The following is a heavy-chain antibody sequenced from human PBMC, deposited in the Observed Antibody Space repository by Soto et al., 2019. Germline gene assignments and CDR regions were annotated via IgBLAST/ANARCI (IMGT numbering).Heavy chain of an antibody. CDR1: GGSFSGYY. J-gene: IGHJ4*02. CDR3: ARGHYGDYARYFDY. CDR2: INHSGST. V-gene: IGHV4-34*01. Sequence: PSETLSLTCAVYGGSFSGYYWSWIRQPPGKGLEWIGEINHSGSTNYNPSLKSRVTISVDTSKNQFSLKLSSVTAAATVVYYCARGHYGDYARYFDYWGQGTLVTVSS. D-gene: IGHD4-17*01.